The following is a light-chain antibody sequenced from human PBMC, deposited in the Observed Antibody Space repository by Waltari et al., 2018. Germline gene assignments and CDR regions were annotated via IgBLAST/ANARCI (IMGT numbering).Light chain of an antibody. CDR2: CAS. V-gene: IGKV1-5*01. Sequence: DIQMTQTPSTLSASVGDRVTTTCRASQSISGWLAWYQQKPGKAPKLLIFCASNLESGVPSRFSGSGFGTEFALTISGLQTDDFATYFCQQYNSFFRTFGQGTKVEIK. CDR1: QSISGW. CDR3: QQYNSFFRT. J-gene: IGKJ1*01.